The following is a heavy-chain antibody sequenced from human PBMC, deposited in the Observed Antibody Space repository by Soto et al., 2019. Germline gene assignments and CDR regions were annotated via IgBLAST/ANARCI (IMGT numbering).Heavy chain of an antibody. D-gene: IGHD2-2*01. J-gene: IGHJ5*02. CDR3: ARVVPGAEAWFGP. CDR1: GYTFSNYG. Sequence: ASAKVSCKTSGYTFSNYGITWVRQAPGQPLEWLGWISLYSDGTNYAQKFQGRVSMTTDTSTTIAYMELRSLRSDDTAVYYCARVVPGAEAWFGPWGQGTLVTVSS. CDR2: ISLYSDGT. V-gene: IGHV1-18*01.